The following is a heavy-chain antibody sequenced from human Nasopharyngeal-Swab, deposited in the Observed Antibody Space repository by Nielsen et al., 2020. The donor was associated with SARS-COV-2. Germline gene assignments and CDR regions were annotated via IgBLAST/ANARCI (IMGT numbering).Heavy chain of an antibody. CDR1: GFTFSNAW. J-gene: IGHJ4*02. CDR2: IKSKTDGGTT. D-gene: IGHD3-16*02. Sequence: GESLKISCAASGFTFSNAWMSWVRQAPGKGLEWVGRIKSKTDGGTTDYAAPVKGRFTISRDDSKNTLYLQMNSLKTEDIAVYYCTTDRWSFDYWGQGTLVTVSS. CDR3: TTDRWSFDY. V-gene: IGHV3-15*01.